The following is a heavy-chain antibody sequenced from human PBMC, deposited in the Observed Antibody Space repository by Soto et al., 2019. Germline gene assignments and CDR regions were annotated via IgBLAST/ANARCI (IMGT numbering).Heavy chain of an antibody. D-gene: IGHD6-6*01. CDR2: IHYSGST. V-gene: IGHV4-59*08. CDR3: ARGTDSSSSPFDY. CDR1: GGSISSYY. Sequence: SETLSLTCSVAGGSISSYYWSWIRQPPGKGLEWIGNIHYSGSTNYNPSLKSRVTISVDTSKNQFSLKLSSVTAADTAVYYCARGTDSSSSPFDYWGQGTLVTVSS. J-gene: IGHJ4*02.